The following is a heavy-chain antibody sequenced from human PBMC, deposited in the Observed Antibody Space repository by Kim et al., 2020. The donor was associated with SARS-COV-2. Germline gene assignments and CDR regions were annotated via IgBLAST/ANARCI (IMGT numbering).Heavy chain of an antibody. Sequence: DSVKCRFSVSRDNAKNSLYLQMHSLRAEDTALYYCAKDLLFHGDYVRGNFDSWGQGTLVTVSS. V-gene: IGHV3-9*01. CDR3: AKDLLFHGDYVRGNFDS. D-gene: IGHD4-17*01. J-gene: IGHJ4*02.